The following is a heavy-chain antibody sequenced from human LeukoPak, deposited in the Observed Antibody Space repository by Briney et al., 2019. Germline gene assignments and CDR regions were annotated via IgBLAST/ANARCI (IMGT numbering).Heavy chain of an antibody. CDR1: GGSISSGDYY. V-gene: IGHV4-30-4*08. CDR2: IYYSGST. CDR3: ARTRITIFGVVLKRYDWFDP. J-gene: IGHJ5*02. Sequence: SETLSLTCTVSGGSISSGDYYWSWIRQPPGKGLEWIGYIYYSGSTYYNPSLKSRVTISVDTSKNQFSLKLSSVTAADTAVYYCARTRITIFGVVLKRYDWFDPWGQGTLVTLSS. D-gene: IGHD3-3*01.